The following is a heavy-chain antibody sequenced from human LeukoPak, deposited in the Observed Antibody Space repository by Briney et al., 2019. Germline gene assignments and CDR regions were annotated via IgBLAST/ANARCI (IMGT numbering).Heavy chain of an antibody. CDR3: GMSGDRVPLQDDVFDV. D-gene: IGHD1-26*01. J-gene: IGHJ3*01. V-gene: IGHV5-51*01. Sequence: GESLQISCKVSGYILTSYCIGWVRPLPGKGLEWMGIIYPGDSGPTYSPSFQGQVTISVDKSINTAYLQWSSLQASDTAMYYCGMSGDRVPLQDDVFDVWGQGTMVTVST. CDR1: GYILTSYC. CDR2: IYPGDSGP.